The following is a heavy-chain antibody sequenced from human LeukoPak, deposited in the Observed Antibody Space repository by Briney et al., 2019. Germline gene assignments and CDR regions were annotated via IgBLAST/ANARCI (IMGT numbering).Heavy chain of an antibody. CDR1: GGLISISTYY. Sequence: SETLSLTCTVSGGLISISTYYWGWIRQPPGKGLEWIGSIYYSGTTHYNPSLKSRVTIAVDTSKNQFSLKLISVTAADTAVYYCASEYYDILTGYSNWFDPWGQGTLVTVSS. D-gene: IGHD3-9*01. CDR2: IYYSGTT. J-gene: IGHJ5*02. V-gene: IGHV4-39*07. CDR3: ASEYYDILTGYSNWFDP.